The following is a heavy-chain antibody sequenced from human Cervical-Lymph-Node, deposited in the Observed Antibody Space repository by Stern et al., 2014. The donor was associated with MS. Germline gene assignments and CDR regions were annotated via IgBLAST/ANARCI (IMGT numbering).Heavy chain of an antibody. V-gene: IGHV4-39*01. CDR2: IYYSGFT. CDR3: ARHDSVPRPSQLYSARDRGPGYFDY. CDR1: GGSISSSTYY. D-gene: IGHD1-26*01. Sequence: KESGPGLVKPSETLSLTCTVSGGSISSSTYYWAWIRQPPGKGLEWIGNIYYSGFTYYNPSLKSRVTISVDMSKNQFSLKLSSVTAADTAIYYCARHDSVPRPSQLYSARDRGPGYFDYWGQGTLVTVSS. J-gene: IGHJ4*02.